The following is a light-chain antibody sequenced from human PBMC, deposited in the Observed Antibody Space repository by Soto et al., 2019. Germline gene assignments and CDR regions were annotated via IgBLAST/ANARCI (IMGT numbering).Light chain of an antibody. Sequence: EIVLTQSPGTLSLSPGERATLSCRASQSVSSSYLAWYQQKPGQAPRLLIYGASTGATGIPDRFSGSGSGTDFTLTISRLEPEDFAVYYCQQRSNWPPITFGQGTRLEIK. V-gene: IGKV3D-20*02. CDR1: QSVSSSY. CDR3: QQRSNWPPIT. CDR2: GAS. J-gene: IGKJ5*01.